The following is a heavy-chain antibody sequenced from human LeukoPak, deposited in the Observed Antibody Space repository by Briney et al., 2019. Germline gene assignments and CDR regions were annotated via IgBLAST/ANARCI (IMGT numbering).Heavy chain of an antibody. CDR1: GFTFSNYA. V-gene: IGHV3-23*01. CDR3: ARDLPTGTYRAYFDK. CDR2: IGGSRGNT. D-gene: IGHD1-26*01. Sequence: GGSLRLSCAASGFTFSNYAMNWVRQAPGKGLEWVSAIGGSRGNTYYADSVRGRFTISRDNAENSLYLQMNSLRAEDTAVYYCARDLPTGTYRAYFDKWGPGTLVTVSS. J-gene: IGHJ4*02.